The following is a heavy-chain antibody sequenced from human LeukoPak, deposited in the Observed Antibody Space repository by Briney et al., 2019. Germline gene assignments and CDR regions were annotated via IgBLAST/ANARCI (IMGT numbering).Heavy chain of an antibody. V-gene: IGHV3-23*01. J-gene: IGHJ5*02. D-gene: IGHD1-26*01. CDR2: ISGSGSPT. Sequence: PGGSLRLFCAASGFTFSSFAMSWVRQAPVKGLELVSTISGSGSPTYFADSVKGRFIISRDNSKNTLYLQMNSLRAEDTAVYYCARQVGASWFDPWGQGTLLTVSS. CDR1: GFTFSSFA. CDR3: ARQVGASWFDP.